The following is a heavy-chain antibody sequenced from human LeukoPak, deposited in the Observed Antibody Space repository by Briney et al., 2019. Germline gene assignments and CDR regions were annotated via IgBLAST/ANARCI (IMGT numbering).Heavy chain of an antibody. V-gene: IGHV3-30*02. J-gene: IGHJ4*02. CDR3: ANPGMAATGLDY. D-gene: IGHD6-13*01. CDR1: GFSFISYG. Sequence: GGSLRLSCAASGFSFISYGVHSVRQAPGKGLEWMAFIRYDGSNKYYADSVKGRFTISRDNSKNTLYLQMNSLRAEDTAVYYCANPGMAATGLDYWGQGTLVTVSS. CDR2: IRYDGSNK.